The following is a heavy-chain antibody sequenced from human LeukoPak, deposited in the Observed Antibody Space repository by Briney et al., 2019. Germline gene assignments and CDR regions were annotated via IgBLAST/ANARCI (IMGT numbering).Heavy chain of an antibody. Sequence: ASVKDSCQVSDYTLTELSMHWVRPAPGKGLEWLGGFDPEDGEIIYAQKFQGRVTMSDDTSTDTAYMELGSLRSDDTAVYYCAADRGDYSGSYWTAFDIWGQGTMVTVSS. CDR2: FDPEDGEI. CDR1: DYTLTELS. CDR3: AADRGDYSGSYWTAFDI. J-gene: IGHJ3*02. V-gene: IGHV1-24*01. D-gene: IGHD1-26*01.